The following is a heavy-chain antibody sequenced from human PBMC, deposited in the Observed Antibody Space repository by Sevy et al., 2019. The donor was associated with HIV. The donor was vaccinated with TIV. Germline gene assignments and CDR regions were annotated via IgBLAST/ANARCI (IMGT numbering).Heavy chain of an antibody. J-gene: IGHJ6*02. CDR2: IYIAGRT. D-gene: IGHD3-16*01. V-gene: IGHV3-53*01. CDR1: GFTVSDNY. Sequence: LSLTCAVSGFTVSDNYMNWVRQAPGKGLEWVSIIYIAGRTYYADSVRGRFTISRDKAKNTLYLQMNSLRVEDTAVYYCVREDLVLGEDNYYGMDVWGQGTTVTVSS. CDR3: VREDLVLGEDNYYGMDV.